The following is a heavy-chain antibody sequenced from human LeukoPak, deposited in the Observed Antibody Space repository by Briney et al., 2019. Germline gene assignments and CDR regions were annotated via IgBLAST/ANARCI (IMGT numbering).Heavy chain of an antibody. CDR3: AKQLLWFGTSDAFDI. J-gene: IGHJ3*02. D-gene: IGHD3-10*01. CDR2: IYHSGST. CDR1: GGSISSSNW. Sequence: SGTLSLTCAVSGGSISSSNWWSWVRQPPGKGLEWIGEIYHSGSTNYNPSLKSRVTISVDTSRNQFSLKLSSVTAADTAVYYCAKQLLWFGTSDAFDIWGQGTMVTVSS. V-gene: IGHV4-4*02.